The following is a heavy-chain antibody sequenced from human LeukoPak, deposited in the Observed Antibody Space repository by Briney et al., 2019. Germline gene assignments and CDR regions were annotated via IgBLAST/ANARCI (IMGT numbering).Heavy chain of an antibody. D-gene: IGHD2-15*01. CDR1: GFTFNNYA. CDR2: INSDGSAT. CDR3: ARGNKWSFDS. J-gene: IGHJ4*02. Sequence: PGRSLKLSCAASGFTFNNYAMHWVRQAPGKGLVWVSRINSDGSATSYADSVMVRFTISRDSAKNTLYLQMNSLRPEDTAVYYCARGNKWSFDSWGQGALVTVSS. V-gene: IGHV3-74*01.